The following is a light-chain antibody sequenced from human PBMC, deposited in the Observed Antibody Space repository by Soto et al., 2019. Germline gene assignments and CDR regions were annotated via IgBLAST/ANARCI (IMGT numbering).Light chain of an antibody. CDR2: RNN. J-gene: IGLJ1*01. Sequence: QSVLTQPPSASETPGQRVTISCSGSSSNIGNHYVYWYQHLPGTAPKLLIYRNNQRPSGVPDRFSGSHSGTSGSLAISGLRSDDEADYYCAAWDDSLSGYVFGTGTKLTV. V-gene: IGLV1-47*01. CDR3: AAWDDSLSGYV. CDR1: SSNIGNHY.